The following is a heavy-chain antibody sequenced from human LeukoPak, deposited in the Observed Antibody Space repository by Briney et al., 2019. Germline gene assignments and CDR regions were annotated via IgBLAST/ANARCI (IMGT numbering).Heavy chain of an antibody. D-gene: IGHD3-10*01. Sequence: SETLSLTCTVSGGSISSSSYYWGWIRQPPGKGPEWIGSIYYSGSTYYNPSLKSRVTISVDTSKNQFSLKLSSVTAADTAVYYCARQHWLLWFGELLYAFDIWGQGTMVTVSS. CDR2: IYYSGST. CDR3: ARQHWLLWFGELLYAFDI. V-gene: IGHV4-39*01. CDR1: GGSISSSSYY. J-gene: IGHJ3*02.